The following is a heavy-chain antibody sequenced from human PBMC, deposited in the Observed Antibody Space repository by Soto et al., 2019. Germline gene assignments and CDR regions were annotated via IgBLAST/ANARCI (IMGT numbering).Heavy chain of an antibody. J-gene: IGHJ4*02. D-gene: IGHD3-3*01. V-gene: IGHV4-39*01. Sequence: SETLSLTCTVSGGSISSSSYYWGWIRQPPGKGLEWIGSIYYSGSTYYNPSLKSRVTISVDTSKNQFSLKLSSVTAADTAVYYCASLEGFPGIITIFGVVSLYFDYWGQGTLVTVSS. CDR2: IYYSGST. CDR3: ASLEGFPGIITIFGVVSLYFDY. CDR1: GGSISSSSYY.